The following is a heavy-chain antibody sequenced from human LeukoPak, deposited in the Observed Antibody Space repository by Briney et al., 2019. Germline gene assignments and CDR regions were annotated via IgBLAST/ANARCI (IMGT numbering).Heavy chain of an antibody. CDR3: AREPRGYSSSIDY. CDR2: IKQDGSEK. V-gene: IGHV3-7*01. Sequence: LGGSLRLSCAASGFTFSSYWMSWVRQAPGKGLEWVANIKQDGSEKYYVDSVKGRFTISRDNAKNSLYLQMNSLRAEDTAVYYCAREPRGYSSSIDYWGQGTLVTVSS. D-gene: IGHD6-13*01. CDR1: GFTFSSYW. J-gene: IGHJ4*02.